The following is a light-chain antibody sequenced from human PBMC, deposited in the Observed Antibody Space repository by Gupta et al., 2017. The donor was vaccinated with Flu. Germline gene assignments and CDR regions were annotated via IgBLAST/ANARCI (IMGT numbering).Light chain of an antibody. CDR1: QSISSY. Sequence: DIQLTQSPSSLSLSAGDRVTLTCRASQSISSYLNWYQQKPGKAPKLLIYAASSLPSGIPARFSGSGSGTDFTLTISSLEPEDFAIYYCQRSDSTPNSFGEGTKVEI. V-gene: IGKV1-39*01. J-gene: IGKJ4*01. CDR3: QRSDSTPNS. CDR2: AAS.